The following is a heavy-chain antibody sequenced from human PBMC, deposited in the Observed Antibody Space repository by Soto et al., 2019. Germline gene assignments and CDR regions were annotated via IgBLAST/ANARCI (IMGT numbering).Heavy chain of an antibody. V-gene: IGHV3-15*01. CDR2: IKSKRDGGTT. J-gene: IGHJ4*02. Sequence: HLVESGGDLVKPGGSLRLSCAASGFMFSSAWMSWVRQAPGKGLEWVGRIKSKRDGGTTDYAPPVKGSFVISRDDSKNTLYLQMNGLKTDDTAVYYCVEGWNDFWGQGTLVAVSS. CDR3: VEGWNDF. CDR1: GFMFSSAW. D-gene: IGHD1-1*01.